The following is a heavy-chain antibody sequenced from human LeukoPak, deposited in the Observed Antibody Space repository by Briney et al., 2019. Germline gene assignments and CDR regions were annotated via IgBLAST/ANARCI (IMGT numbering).Heavy chain of an antibody. CDR2: ISYDGSNK. Sequence: GGSLRLSCAASGFTFSSYAMHWVRQAPGKGLEWVAVISYDGSNKYYADSVEGRFTISRDNSKNTLYLQMNSLRAEDTAVYYCARGETRLDYWGQGTLVTVSS. CDR1: GFTFSSYA. J-gene: IGHJ4*02. CDR3: ARGETRLDY. V-gene: IGHV3-30-3*01.